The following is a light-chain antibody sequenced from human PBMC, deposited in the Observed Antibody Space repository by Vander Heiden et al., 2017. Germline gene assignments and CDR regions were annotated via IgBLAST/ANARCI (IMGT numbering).Light chain of an antibody. CDR1: QAISNS. CDR2: DAS. CDR3: QQEKSHPIT. V-gene: IGKV1D-16*01. J-gene: IGKJ4*01. Sequence: DIQMTQSPSSLSASVGDRVTITCRASQAISNSLAWHQQKPGKAPKSLIYDASSLQSGVPSRFSGSGSGTEFTLTISSLQPEDFATYYCQQEKSHPITFGGGTKVEIK.